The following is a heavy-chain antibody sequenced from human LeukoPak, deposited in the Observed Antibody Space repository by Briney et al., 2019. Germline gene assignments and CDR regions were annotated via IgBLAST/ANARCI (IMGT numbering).Heavy chain of an antibody. V-gene: IGHV4-59*01. CDR1: GVSITSNY. D-gene: IGHD4/OR15-4a*01. J-gene: IGHJ4*02. Sequence: PSETLSLTCTVSGVSITSNYWSWIRQSPGKGLEWIANVYYSGITNYNPSLKRRVTISVDTSNNQCSLKLSSMTAADTAIYYCARYPMGAPYFDYWGQGILVTVSS. CDR3: ARYPMGAPYFDY. CDR2: VYYSGIT.